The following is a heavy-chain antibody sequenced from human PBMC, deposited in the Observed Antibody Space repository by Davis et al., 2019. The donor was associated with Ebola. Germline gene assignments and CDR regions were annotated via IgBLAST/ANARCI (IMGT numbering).Heavy chain of an antibody. D-gene: IGHD3-16*01. J-gene: IGHJ5*02. CDR3: ARVSAGGVGGGVGP. CDR2: IYYSGST. V-gene: IGHV4-59*01. CDR1: GGSISSYY. Sequence: MPSETLSLTCTVSGGSISSYYWSWIRQPPGKGLEWIGYIYYSGSTNYNPSLKSRVTISVDTSKNQFSLKLSSVTAADTAVYYWARVSAGGVGGGVGPWGQGTLVTVSS.